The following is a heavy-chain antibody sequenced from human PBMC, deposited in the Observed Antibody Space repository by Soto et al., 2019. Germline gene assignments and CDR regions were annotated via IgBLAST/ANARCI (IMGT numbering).Heavy chain of an antibody. CDR1: GFTFSSYW. D-gene: IGHD6-19*01. V-gene: IGHV3-7*01. Sequence: EVQLVESGGGLVQPGGSLRLSCAASGFTFSSYWMSWVRQAPGKGLEWVANIKQDGSEKYYVDSVKGRFTISRDNAKNSQYLQMNSMKAEVSAVYYGARYPQVAAQGFDYLGQETLVTVSS. CDR2: IKQDGSEK. CDR3: ARYPQVAAQGFDY. J-gene: IGHJ4*01.